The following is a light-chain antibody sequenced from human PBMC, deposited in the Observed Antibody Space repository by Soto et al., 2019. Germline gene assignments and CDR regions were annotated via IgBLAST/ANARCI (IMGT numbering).Light chain of an antibody. V-gene: IGLV2-11*01. Sequence: QSALTQPRSVSGSPGQSVTISCTGTGNDVGAYNYVSWYQQHPGRPPKLLIYGVVRWPSGVPDRFSGSKSVNTASLTISGLQAEDEADYFCCSYAGGYTYVFGTGTKLTVL. CDR2: GVV. CDR1: GNDVGAYNY. J-gene: IGLJ1*01. CDR3: CSYAGGYTYV.